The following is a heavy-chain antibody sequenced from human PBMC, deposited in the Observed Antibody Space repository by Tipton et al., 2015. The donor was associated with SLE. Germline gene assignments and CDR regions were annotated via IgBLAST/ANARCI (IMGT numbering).Heavy chain of an antibody. D-gene: IGHD4-23*01. Sequence: TLSLTCNVSGVSITSGGYYWSWIRQRPGTGPEWIGTVYYNVRTYDNPSLKSRMTMSLDTSKNQLPLNLSSMTAADMAVYFCARAGGNSLALHVWGQGTMATVSS. J-gene: IGHJ3*01. CDR3: ARAGGNSLALHV. CDR2: VYYNVRT. CDR1: GVSITSGGYY. V-gene: IGHV4-31*03.